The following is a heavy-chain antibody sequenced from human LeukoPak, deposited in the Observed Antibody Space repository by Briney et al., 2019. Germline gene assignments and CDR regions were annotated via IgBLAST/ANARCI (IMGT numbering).Heavy chain of an antibody. D-gene: IGHD1-26*01. Sequence: SETLSLTCTVSGYSISSGYYWGWIRQPPGKGLEWIGSIYHSGSTYYNPSLKSRVTISVDTSKNQFSLKLSSVTAADTAVYYCARGMGGFPGDDYYYYYMDVWGKGTTVTISS. CDR1: GYSISSGYY. J-gene: IGHJ6*03. CDR2: IYHSGST. V-gene: IGHV4-38-2*02. CDR3: ARGMGGFPGDDYYYYYMDV.